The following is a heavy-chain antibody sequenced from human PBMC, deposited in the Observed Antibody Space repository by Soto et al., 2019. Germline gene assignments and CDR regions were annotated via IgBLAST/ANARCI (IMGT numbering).Heavy chain of an antibody. J-gene: IGHJ6*03. CDR2: ISGSGEST. CDR3: ARASRIAARRGNYYHLDA. D-gene: IGHD6-6*01. Sequence: EVQLLESGGGLVQPGGSLRLSCAASGFTFSNYAMNWVRQAQGKGLEWASGISGSGESTYYADSVKGRFAISRDDSNNMLSLQMSSLRADDTARYYCARASRIAARRGNYYHLDAWGKGTTVTVSS. V-gene: IGHV3-23*01. CDR1: GFTFSNYA.